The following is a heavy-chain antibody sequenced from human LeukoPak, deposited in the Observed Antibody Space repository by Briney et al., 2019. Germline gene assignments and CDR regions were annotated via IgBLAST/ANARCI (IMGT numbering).Heavy chain of an antibody. CDR3: ARGLRYFDWLSGLFD. D-gene: IGHD3-9*01. Sequence: SETLSLTCAVYGGSFSGYYWSWIRQPPGKGLEWIGEINYSGSTNYNPSLKSRVTISVDTSKNQFSLKLSSVTAADTAVYYCARGLRYFDWLSGLFDWGQGTLVTVSS. J-gene: IGHJ4*02. V-gene: IGHV4-34*01. CDR2: INYSGST. CDR1: GGSFSGYY.